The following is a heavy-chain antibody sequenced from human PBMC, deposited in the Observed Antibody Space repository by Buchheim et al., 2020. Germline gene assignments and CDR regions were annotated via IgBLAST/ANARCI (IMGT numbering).Heavy chain of an antibody. V-gene: IGHV1-46*01. CDR1: GYTFTSYY. J-gene: IGHJ5*02. D-gene: IGHD3-9*01. CDR2: INPSGGST. CDR3: ARDSLTTPNYDILTGYPTNWFDP. Sequence: QVQLVQSGAEVKKPGASVKVSCKASGYTFTSYYMHWVRQAPGQGLEWMGIINPSGGSTSYAQKFQGRVTMTRDTSTSTVYMGLSSLRSEDTAVYYCARDSLTTPNYDILTGYPTNWFDPWGQGTL.